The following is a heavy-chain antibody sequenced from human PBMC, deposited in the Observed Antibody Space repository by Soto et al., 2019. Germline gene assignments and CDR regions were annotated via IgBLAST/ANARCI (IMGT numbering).Heavy chain of an antibody. CDR2: INHSGST. J-gene: IGHJ5*02. D-gene: IGHD6-13*01. Sequence: QVQLQQWGAGLLKPSETLSLTCAVYGGSFSGFFWSWIRQSPGKGLEWIGEINHSGSTNYNPSLKSRVTMSVDTSKNQFSLRLSSVTAADTAVYYCARLLSSRCYVWFDTWGQGMPVTVSS. CDR3: ARLLSSRCYVWFDT. CDR1: GGSFSGFF. V-gene: IGHV4-34*01.